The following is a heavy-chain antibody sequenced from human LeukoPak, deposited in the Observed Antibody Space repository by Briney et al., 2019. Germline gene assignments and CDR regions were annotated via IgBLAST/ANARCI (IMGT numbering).Heavy chain of an antibody. D-gene: IGHD5-18*01. CDR3: AQDGDTAMVYFDY. J-gene: IGHJ4*02. CDR2: ISGSGGTT. Sequence: GGSLRLSCAASGFTFNDYAMSWVRQAPGKGLEWVSGISGSGGTTYYADSVKGRFTISRDTSKNALYLQMNSLRAEDTAVYYCAQDGDTAMVYFDYWGQGTLVTVSS. CDR1: GFTFNDYA. V-gene: IGHV3-23*01.